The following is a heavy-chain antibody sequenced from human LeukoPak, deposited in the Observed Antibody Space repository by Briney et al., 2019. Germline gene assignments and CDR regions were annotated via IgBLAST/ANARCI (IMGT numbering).Heavy chain of an antibody. V-gene: IGHV7-4-1*02. J-gene: IGHJ6*03. CDR1: GYTFTSYA. CDR3: ARDRCSGASCFSGYYYMDV. CDR2: INTNTGNP. Sequence: ASVKVSCKAAGYTFTSYAMNWVRQAPGQGLEWMGWINTNTGNPTYAQGFTGRFVFSLDTPVSTAYLQISSLKAEDTAVYYCARDRCSGASCFSGYYYMDVWGKGTTVTVSS. D-gene: IGHD2-15*01.